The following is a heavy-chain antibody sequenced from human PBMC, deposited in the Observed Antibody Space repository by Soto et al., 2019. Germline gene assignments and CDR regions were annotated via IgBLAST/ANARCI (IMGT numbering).Heavy chain of an antibody. CDR3: AKGIKYSSSWLFDY. CDR2: ISGSGGST. V-gene: IGHV3-23*01. CDR1: GFTFSSYA. Sequence: PGGSLRLSCAASGFTFSSYAMSWVRQAPGKGLEWVSAISGSGGSTYYADSVKGRFTISRDNSKNTLYLQMNSLRAGDTAVYYCAKGIKYSSSWLFDYWGQGTLVTVSS. D-gene: IGHD6-13*01. J-gene: IGHJ4*02.